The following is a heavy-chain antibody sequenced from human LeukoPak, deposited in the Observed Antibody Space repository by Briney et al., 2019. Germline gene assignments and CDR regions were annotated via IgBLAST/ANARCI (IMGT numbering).Heavy chain of an antibody. Sequence: SETLSLTCSVYDYSISSGYCWGWIRQPAGEGVGWIGSNYHRGSSYYNPSLKSRVTISVDTSKNQFSLNLRSVTAADTAVYYCARHPHIVVAGTTWLYYFDYWGEGTLVTVSS. CDR1: DYSISSGYC. CDR3: ARHPHIVVAGTTWLYYFDY. D-gene: IGHD2-2*01. V-gene: IGHV4-38-2*01. J-gene: IGHJ4*02. CDR2: NYHRGSS.